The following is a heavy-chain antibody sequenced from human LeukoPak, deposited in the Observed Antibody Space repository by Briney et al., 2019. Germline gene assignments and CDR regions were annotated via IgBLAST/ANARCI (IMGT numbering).Heavy chain of an antibody. D-gene: IGHD2-2*02. CDR1: GGSITSSDW. CDR2: INHSGST. J-gene: IGHJ4*02. CDR3: ARARTDQLLYDY. Sequence: PSETLSLTCAVSGGSITSSDWWSWVRQPPGKGLEWIGEINHSGSTNYNPSLKSRVTISVDTSKNQFSLKLSSVTAADTAVYYCARARTDQLLYDYWGQGTLVTVS. V-gene: IGHV4-4*02.